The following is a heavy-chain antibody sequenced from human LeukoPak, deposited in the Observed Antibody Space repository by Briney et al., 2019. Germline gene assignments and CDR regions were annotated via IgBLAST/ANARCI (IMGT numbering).Heavy chain of an antibody. CDR2: ISGSGGST. Sequence: PGGSLRLSCAASGFTFSSYAMSWVRQAPGKGLEWVSAISGSGGSTYYADSVKGRFTISRDNSKNTLYLQMNSLRAEDTAVYYCARDLVSSYGMDVWGQGTTVTVSS. D-gene: IGHD1-14*01. J-gene: IGHJ6*02. CDR1: GFTFSSYA. CDR3: ARDLVSSYGMDV. V-gene: IGHV3-23*01.